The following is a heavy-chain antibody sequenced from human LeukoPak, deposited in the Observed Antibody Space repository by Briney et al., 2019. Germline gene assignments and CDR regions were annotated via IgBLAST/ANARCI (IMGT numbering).Heavy chain of an antibody. Sequence: PSETLSLTCTVSGGSISSYYWSWIRQPPGKGLEWIGYIYYSGSTNYNPSLKSRVTISVDTSKNQFSLKLSSVTAADTAVYYCERRDYSNYAFDPWGQGTLVTVSS. CDR1: GGSISSYY. CDR3: ERRDYSNYAFDP. D-gene: IGHD4-11*01. V-gene: IGHV4-59*01. CDR2: IYYSGST. J-gene: IGHJ5*02.